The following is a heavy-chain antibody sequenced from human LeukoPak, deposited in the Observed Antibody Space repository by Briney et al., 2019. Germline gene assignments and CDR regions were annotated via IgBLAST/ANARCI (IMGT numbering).Heavy chain of an antibody. V-gene: IGHV4-59*08. Sequence: SETLSLTCTVSGGSISSYYWSWIRQPPGKGLEWIGSIYHSGSTYYNPSLKSRVTISVDTSKNQFSLKLSSVTAADTAVYYCARHGATRFLEWLLYLDYWGQGTLVTVSS. D-gene: IGHD3-3*01. CDR2: IYHSGST. J-gene: IGHJ4*02. CDR3: ARHGATRFLEWLLYLDY. CDR1: GGSISSYY.